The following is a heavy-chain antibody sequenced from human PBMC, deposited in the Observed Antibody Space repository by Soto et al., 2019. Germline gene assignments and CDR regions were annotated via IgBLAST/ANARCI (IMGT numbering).Heavy chain of an antibody. CDR1: GGTFSRYI. CDR2: IIPILGIA. Sequence: QVQLVQSGAEVKKPGSSVKVSCKASGGTFSRYIISWVRQAPGQGLEWMGRIIPILGIANYAQKFQGRVTITADKSTSTAYMELSSLRSEDTAVYYCATEDYYGSGTTYYYYYMDVWGKGTTVTVSS. D-gene: IGHD3-10*01. CDR3: ATEDYYGSGTTYYYYYMDV. V-gene: IGHV1-69*02. J-gene: IGHJ6*03.